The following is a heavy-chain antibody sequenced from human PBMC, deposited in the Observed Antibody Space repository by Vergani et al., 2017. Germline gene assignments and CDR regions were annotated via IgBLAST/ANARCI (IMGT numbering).Heavy chain of an antibody. J-gene: IGHJ4*02. V-gene: IGHV1-69*17. CDR1: GGTFSSYA. Sequence: QVQMVQSGAEVKKPGSSVKVSCKASGGTFSSYAISWVRQAPGQGLEWMGGIIPIFGIANYAQKSQGRVTITADKSTSTAYMELISLISEETAVDYCCTRPRAAGSNYFDYWGQGTLVTVSS. CDR2: IIPIFGIA. D-gene: IGHD6-13*01. CDR3: CTRPRAAGSNYFDY.